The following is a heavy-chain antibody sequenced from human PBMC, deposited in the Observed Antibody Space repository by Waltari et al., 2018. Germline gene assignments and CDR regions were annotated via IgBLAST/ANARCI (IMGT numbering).Heavy chain of an antibody. D-gene: IGHD3-22*01. CDR2: INPSGGST. CDR3: ARDGGVISSGYWLDY. CDR1: GGSISSSSYY. J-gene: IGHJ4*02. V-gene: IGHV4-39*07. Sequence: HLQLQESGPGLVKPSETLSLTCTVSGGSISSSSYYWGWIRQPPGKGLEWMGIINPSGGSTSYAQKFQGRVTMTRDTSTSTVYMELSSLRSEDTAVYYCARDGGVISSGYWLDYWGQGTLVTVSS.